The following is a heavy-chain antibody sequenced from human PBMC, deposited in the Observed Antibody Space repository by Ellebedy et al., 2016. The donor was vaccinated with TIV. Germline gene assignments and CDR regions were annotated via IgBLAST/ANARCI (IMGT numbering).Heavy chain of an antibody. J-gene: IGHJ4*02. D-gene: IGHD3-22*01. CDR2: ISSDGDTI. Sequence: GESLKISCAASGFTFSDYYMSWIRQAPGKGLEWISYISSDGDTIYYTDSVKGRFSLSRDNAKNSLYLQMDRLRAEDTAVYYCARMYFYDTSDDIGYWGQGTLVTVSS. V-gene: IGHV3-11*01. CDR3: ARMYFYDTSDDIGY. CDR1: GFTFSDYY.